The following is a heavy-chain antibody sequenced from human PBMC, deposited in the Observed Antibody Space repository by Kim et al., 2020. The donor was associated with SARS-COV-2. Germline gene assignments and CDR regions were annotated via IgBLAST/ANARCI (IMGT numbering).Heavy chain of an antibody. CDR3: ARAYYELPFDY. J-gene: IGHJ4*02. Sequence: YYNPSLKSRVTISVDTSKNQFSLKLSSVTAADTAVYYCARAYYELPFDYWGQGTLVTVSS. D-gene: IGHD3-22*01. V-gene: IGHV4-30-2*04.